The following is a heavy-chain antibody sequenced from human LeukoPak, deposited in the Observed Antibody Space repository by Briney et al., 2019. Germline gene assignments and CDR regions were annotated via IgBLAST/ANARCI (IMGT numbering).Heavy chain of an antibody. J-gene: IGHJ6*03. V-gene: IGHV3-23*01. CDR1: GFTFSNYA. Sequence: GGSLRLSRAASGFTFSNYAMNWVRQAPGKGLEWVSTISGVGDSTYYAESVKGRFTMSRDNSKNTVYLQMNSLRVEDTAIYYCAKRADGCSGVSCYYYYMDVWGKGTTVTVSS. CDR3: AKRADGCSGVSCYYYYMDV. CDR2: ISGVGDST. D-gene: IGHD2-15*01.